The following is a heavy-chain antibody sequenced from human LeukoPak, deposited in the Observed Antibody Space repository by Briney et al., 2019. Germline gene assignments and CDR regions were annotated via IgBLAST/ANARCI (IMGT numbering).Heavy chain of an antibody. CDR1: GFTVSSNY. J-gene: IGHJ4*02. CDR3: ARDDYGGLDY. V-gene: IGHV3-21*01. D-gene: IGHD4-23*01. Sequence: AGGSLRLSCAASGFTVSSNYMSWVRQAPGKGLEWVSSISSSSNYIYYADSVKGRFTISRDNAKNSLYLQMNSLRAEDTAVYYCARDDYGGLDYWGQGTLVTVSS. CDR2: ISSSSNYI.